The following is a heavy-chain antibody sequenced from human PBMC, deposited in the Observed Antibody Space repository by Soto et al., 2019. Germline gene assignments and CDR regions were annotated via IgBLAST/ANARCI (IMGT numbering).Heavy chain of an antibody. J-gene: IGHJ6*03. Sequence: PGGSLRLSCAASGFTLSSYAMSWVRQAPGKGLEWVSAISGSGGSTYYADSVKGRFTISRDNSKDTLYLQMNSLRAEDTAVYYCAKVEYGDYADPDSYYYYYYMDVWGKGTTVTVSS. CDR1: GFTLSSYA. CDR2: ISGSGGST. D-gene: IGHD4-17*01. V-gene: IGHV3-23*01. CDR3: AKVEYGDYADPDSYYYYYYMDV.